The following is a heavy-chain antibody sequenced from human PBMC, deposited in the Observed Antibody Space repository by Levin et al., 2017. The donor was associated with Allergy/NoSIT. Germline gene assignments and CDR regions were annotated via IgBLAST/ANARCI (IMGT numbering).Heavy chain of an antibody. CDR1: GFTFSSYA. CDR3: AKPHTASEWLLYPLMDGMDV. Sequence: GGSLRLSCAASGFTFSSYAMSWVRQAPGKGLEWVSAISGSGGSTYYADSVKGRFTISRDNSKNTLYLQMNSLRAEDTAVYYCAKPHTASEWLLYPLMDGMDVWGQGTTVTVSS. V-gene: IGHV3-23*01. D-gene: IGHD3-3*01. CDR2: ISGSGGST. J-gene: IGHJ6*02.